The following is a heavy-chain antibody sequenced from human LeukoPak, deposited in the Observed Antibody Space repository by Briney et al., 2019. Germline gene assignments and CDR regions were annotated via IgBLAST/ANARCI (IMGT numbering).Heavy chain of an antibody. CDR2: IYPGDSDT. J-gene: IGHJ5*02. CDR1: GYSFTSYW. V-gene: IGHV5-51*01. D-gene: IGHD4-17*01. CDR3: ARSQAYGDYANWFDP. Sequence: GESLKISCKGSGYSFTSYWIGWVRQMPGKGLEWMGIIYPGDSDTRYSPSFQGQVTISADKSISTAYLQWSSLKASDTAMYYCARSQAYGDYANWFDPWGQGTLVTVSS.